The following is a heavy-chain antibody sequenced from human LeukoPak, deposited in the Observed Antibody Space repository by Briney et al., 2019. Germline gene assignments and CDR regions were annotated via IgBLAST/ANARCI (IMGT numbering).Heavy chain of an antibody. CDR3: AKVKLDYSSSSGLDY. CDR1: GFTFSSYG. D-gene: IGHD6-6*01. J-gene: IGHJ4*02. V-gene: IGHV3-30*02. CDR2: IRYDGSNK. Sequence: GGSLRLSCAASGFTFSSYGMHWVRQAPGKGLEWVALIRYDGSNKYYADSVKGRFTISRDNSKNTLYLQMNSLRAEDTAVYYCAKVKLDYSSSSGLDYWGQGTLVTVSS.